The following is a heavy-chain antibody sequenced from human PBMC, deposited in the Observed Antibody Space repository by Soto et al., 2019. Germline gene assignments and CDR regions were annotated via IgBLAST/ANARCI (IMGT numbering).Heavy chain of an antibody. CDR1: GGTFSSYA. D-gene: IGHD6-6*01. J-gene: IGHJ6*02. CDR3: ADHEYSSSSRSGYGMDV. CDR2: IIPIFGTA. V-gene: IGHV1-69*01. Sequence: QVQLVQSGAEVKKPGSSVKVSCKASGGTFSSYAISWVRQAPGQGLEWMGGIIPIFGTANYAQKFQGRVTITADESTSTAYMELSSLRSEDTAVYYWADHEYSSSSRSGYGMDVWGQGTTVTVSS.